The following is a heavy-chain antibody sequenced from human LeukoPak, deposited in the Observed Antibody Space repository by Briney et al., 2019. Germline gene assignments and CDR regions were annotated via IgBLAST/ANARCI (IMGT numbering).Heavy chain of an antibody. D-gene: IGHD3-10*01. CDR1: GGSFSGHY. CDR2: INHSGST. CDR3: ARAGVVTMVRGVISY. Sequence: SETLSLTCAVYGGSFSGHYWSWIRQPPGKGLEWVGEINHSGSTNYNPSLKSRVTISVDTSKNQFSLKLSSVTAADTAVYYCARAGVVTMVRGVISYWGQGTLVTVSS. V-gene: IGHV4-34*01. J-gene: IGHJ4*02.